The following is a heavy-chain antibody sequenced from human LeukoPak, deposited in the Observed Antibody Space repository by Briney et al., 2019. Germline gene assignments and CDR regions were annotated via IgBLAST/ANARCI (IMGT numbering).Heavy chain of an antibody. CDR3: ARHKDWTFDY. CDR2: IWYDGSNK. J-gene: IGHJ4*02. V-gene: IGHV3-33*08. CDR1: GFTFGSYD. D-gene: IGHD3/OR15-3a*01. Sequence: GGSLRLSCAASGFTFGSYDMHWVRQAPGKGLEWVAVIWYDGSNKYYADSVKGRFTISRDISKNALYLQMNSLRAEDTAVYYCARHKDWTFDYWGQGTLVTVSS.